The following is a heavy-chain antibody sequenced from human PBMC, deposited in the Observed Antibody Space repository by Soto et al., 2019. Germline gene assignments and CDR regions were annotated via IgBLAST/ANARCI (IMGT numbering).Heavy chain of an antibody. CDR3: AGNPGYCSGGSCYPRPYYYYMDV. J-gene: IGHJ6*03. V-gene: IGHV1-69*02. Sequence: QVQLVQSGAEVKKPGSSVKVSCKASGGTFSSYTISWMRQAPGQGLEWMGRIIPILGIANYAQKFQGRVTITADKSTSTAYMELSSLRSEDTAVYYCAGNPGYCSGGSCYPRPYYYYMDVWGKGTTVTVSS. CDR1: GGTFSSYT. CDR2: IIPILGIA. D-gene: IGHD2-15*01.